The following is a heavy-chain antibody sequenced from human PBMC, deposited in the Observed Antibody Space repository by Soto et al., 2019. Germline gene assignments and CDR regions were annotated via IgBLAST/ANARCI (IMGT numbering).Heavy chain of an antibody. D-gene: IGHD1-26*01. CDR2: INPSGGST. J-gene: IGHJ4*02. Sequence: GXSVKVSCKASGYTFTGYYMHWVRQAPGQGLEWMGIINPSGGSTSYAQKFQGRVTMTRDTSTSTVYMELSSLRSEDTAVYYCARGRGIVGATNPHFDYWGQGTLVTVSS. CDR3: ARGRGIVGATNPHFDY. V-gene: IGHV1-46*01. CDR1: GYTFTGYY.